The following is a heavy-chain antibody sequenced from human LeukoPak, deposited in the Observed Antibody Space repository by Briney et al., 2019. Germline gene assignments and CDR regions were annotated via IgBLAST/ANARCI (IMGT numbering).Heavy chain of an antibody. CDR2: INPSGVIT. J-gene: IGHJ5*02. V-gene: IGHV1-46*01. Sequence: ASVKVSCKASGYTFTRYYVHCVRQAPGQGLEWRGIINPSGVITRYAPKRQCRVTMTRDKSTSTVYMELSSLRSEGTAVYYCARGRTVRGVSAFNYWFDTSGEGALWTVSS. D-gene: IGHD3-10*01. CDR1: GYTFTRYY. CDR3: ARGRTVRGVSAFNYWFDT.